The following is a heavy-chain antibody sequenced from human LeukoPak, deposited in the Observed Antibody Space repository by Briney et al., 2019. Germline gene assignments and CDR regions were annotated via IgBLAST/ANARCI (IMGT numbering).Heavy chain of an antibody. J-gene: IGHJ6*03. CDR1: GGTFSSYT. CDR2: IIPIFGTA. CDR3: ARVDSNYYMDV. D-gene: IGHD4-11*01. V-gene: IGHV1-69*13. Sequence: SVKVSCKASGGTFSSYTISWVRQAPGQGLEWMGGIIPIFGTANYAQKFQGRATITADESSSTAYMELSSLRSEDTAVYYCARVDSNYYMDVWGKGTTVTVSS.